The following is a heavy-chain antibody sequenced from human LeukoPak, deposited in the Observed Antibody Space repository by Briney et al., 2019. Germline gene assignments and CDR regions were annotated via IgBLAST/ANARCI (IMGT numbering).Heavy chain of an antibody. V-gene: IGHV4-4*07. J-gene: IGHJ4*02. D-gene: IGHD2-15*01. CDR1: GGSFSGYY. CDR2: IYPSGST. CDR3: AREFSCSGGSCYRQFDY. Sequence: SETLSLTCAVYGGSFSGYYWSWIRQPAGKGLEWIGRIYPSGSTNYNPSLKSRVSMSVDTSKNQFSLKLSSVTAADTAVYYCAREFSCSGGSCYRQFDYWGQGTLVTVSS.